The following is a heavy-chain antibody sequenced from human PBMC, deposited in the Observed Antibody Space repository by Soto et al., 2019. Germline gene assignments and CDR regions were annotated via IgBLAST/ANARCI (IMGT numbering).Heavy chain of an antibody. D-gene: IGHD4-17*01. CDR3: TRQNGDFFEY. Sequence: PGGSLRLSCAASGFTFSGSTMHWVRQASGKGLEWVGHIRTKANRYATVYAESVKGRFTISRDDSKNTAYLQVNSLKTEDTAVYYGTRQNGDFFEYWGQGALVTVSS. J-gene: IGHJ4*02. V-gene: IGHV3-73*01. CDR2: IRTKANRYAT. CDR1: GFTFSGST.